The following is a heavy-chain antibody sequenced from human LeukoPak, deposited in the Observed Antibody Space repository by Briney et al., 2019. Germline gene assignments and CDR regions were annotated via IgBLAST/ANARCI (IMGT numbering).Heavy chain of an antibody. V-gene: IGHV3-23*01. CDR1: GFTFANFA. D-gene: IGHD6-13*01. J-gene: IGHJ3*01. Sequence: GGSLKLSCAASGFTFANFAMTWVRQTPGKRPEWVSGITGSGGTTDYADSVKGRFTISRDNSKNTLYLQMNSLRAEDTAVYFCAKQYTTSWSDAFDAWGQGTMVTVSS. CDR2: ITGSGGTT. CDR3: AKQYTTSWSDAFDA.